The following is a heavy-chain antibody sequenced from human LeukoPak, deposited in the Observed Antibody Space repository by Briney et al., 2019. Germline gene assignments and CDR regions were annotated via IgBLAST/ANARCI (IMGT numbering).Heavy chain of an antibody. CDR1: GFTFSSYA. CDR2: ISGSGGST. J-gene: IGHJ4*02. CDR3: AKGRETWSIAVAVPLFGY. D-gene: IGHD6-19*01. V-gene: IGHV3-23*01. Sequence: GGSLRLSCAASGFTFSSYAMSWVRQAPGKGLEWVSAISGSGGSTYYADSVKGRFTISRDNSKNTLYLQMNSLRAEDTAVYYCAKGRETWSIAVAVPLFGYWGQGTLVTVSS.